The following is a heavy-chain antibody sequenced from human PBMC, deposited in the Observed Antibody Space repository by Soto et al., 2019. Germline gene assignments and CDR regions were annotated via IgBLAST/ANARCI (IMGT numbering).Heavy chain of an antibody. Sequence: PSETLSLTCTVSGGSIRSDYWSWIRQPPGKGLEWIGYIYYSGGTNYNPSLKSRVTISVDTSKNQFSLKLSSVTAADAAVYYCARVYGDYLDYWGQGTLVTVSS. D-gene: IGHD4-17*01. CDR1: GGSIRSDY. CDR2: IYYSGGT. J-gene: IGHJ4*02. V-gene: IGHV4-59*01. CDR3: ARVYGDYLDY.